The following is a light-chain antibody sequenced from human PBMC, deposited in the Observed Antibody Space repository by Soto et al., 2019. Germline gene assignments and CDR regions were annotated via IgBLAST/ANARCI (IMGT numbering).Light chain of an antibody. CDR3: QQYYSSPLS. CDR2: WAS. V-gene: IGKV4-1*01. Sequence: MVLTYSPDSLAVSLGERATINCKSSQGVLYTSNNKNYLAWYQQKRGQPPKLLIVWASTRESGVPDRFSGSGSGTDFTLTISSLQAEDVAVYYCQQYYSSPLSFGGGTKADI. CDR1: QGVLYTSNNKNY. J-gene: IGKJ4*01.